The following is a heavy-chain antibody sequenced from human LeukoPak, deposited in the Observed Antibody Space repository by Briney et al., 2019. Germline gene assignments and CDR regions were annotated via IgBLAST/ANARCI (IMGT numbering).Heavy chain of an antibody. J-gene: IGHJ4*02. D-gene: IGHD5-12*01. CDR1: GGSISSYY. V-gene: IGHV4-59*01. CDR2: IYYSGST. Sequence: SETLSLTCTVSGGSISSYYWSWIRQPPGKGLEWIGYIYYSGSTNYNPSLKSRVTISVDTSKNQFSLKLSSVTAADTAMYYCARANARRGYSGYDFLGFDYWGQGTLVTVSS. CDR3: ARANARRGYSGYDFLGFDY.